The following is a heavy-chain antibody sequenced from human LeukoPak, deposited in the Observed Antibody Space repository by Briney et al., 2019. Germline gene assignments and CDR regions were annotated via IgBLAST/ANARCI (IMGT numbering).Heavy chain of an antibody. CDR1: IGSISSYY. CDR2: IYASGST. CDR3: ARGPTTVTRAFDY. J-gene: IGHJ4*02. Sequence: SETLSLTCSVSIGSISSYYWSWIRQPAGKGLEWIGHIYASGSTNYNPSLKSRVTMSVDTSKNQFSLRLSSVTAADTAVYYCARGPTTVTRAFDYWGQGTLVTVSS. D-gene: IGHD4-17*01. V-gene: IGHV4-4*07.